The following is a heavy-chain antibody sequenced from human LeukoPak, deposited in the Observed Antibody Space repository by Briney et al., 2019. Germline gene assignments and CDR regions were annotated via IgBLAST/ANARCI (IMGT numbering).Heavy chain of an antibody. J-gene: IGHJ6*02. Sequence: ASVKVSCKASGNTFTSDYIHWVRQAPGQGLEWMGVISPSGDRTSYAQKFQGRVTMIRDTSTSTVNMELSSLRSEDTAIYYCARPGRVPLGILSGIRPSRGEKFSYHAMDVWGQGTTVTVSS. V-gene: IGHV1-46*01. CDR1: GNTFTSDY. CDR3: ARPGRVPLGILSGIRPSRGEKFSYHAMDV. CDR2: ISPSGDRT. D-gene: IGHD1-26*01.